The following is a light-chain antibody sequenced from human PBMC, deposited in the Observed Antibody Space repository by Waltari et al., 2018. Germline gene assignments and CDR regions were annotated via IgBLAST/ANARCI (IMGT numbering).Light chain of an antibody. CDR1: QSVSSSY. Sequence: ELVLTQPPGTLSLSPGERDILPCRASQSVSSSYVAWFQQRPGHAPWLLIFGAASSATGIPDRFSGSGSGTDFTLTISRLEPEDFALYFCQQYASSPWTFGQGTKVEIK. V-gene: IGKV3-20*01. CDR2: GAA. CDR3: QQYASSPWT. J-gene: IGKJ1*01.